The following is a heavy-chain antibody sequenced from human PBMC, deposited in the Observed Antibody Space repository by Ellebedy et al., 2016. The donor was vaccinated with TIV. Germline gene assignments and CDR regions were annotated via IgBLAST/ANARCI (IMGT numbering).Heavy chain of an antibody. J-gene: IGHJ6*04. Sequence: SETLSLTCTVSGGSISSGGYYWSWIRQHPGKGLEWIGYIYYSGSTNYNPSLKSRVTISVDTAKNQFSLKLSSVTAADTAVYYCARALTSVAVAGTAVDVWGKGTTVTVSS. CDR1: GGSISSGGYY. V-gene: IGHV4-61*08. CDR3: ARALTSVAVAGTAVDV. CDR2: IYYSGST. D-gene: IGHD6-19*01.